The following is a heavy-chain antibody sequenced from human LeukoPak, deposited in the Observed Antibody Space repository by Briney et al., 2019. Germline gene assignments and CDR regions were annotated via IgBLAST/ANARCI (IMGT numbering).Heavy chain of an antibody. CDR2: IYYSGST. J-gene: IGHJ5*02. V-gene: IGHV4-31*03. D-gene: IGHD3-3*01. Sequence: PSQTLSLTCTVSGGSISSGGYYWSWIRQHPGKGLEWIGYIYYSGSTYYNPSLKSRVTMSVDTSKNQFSLKLSSVTAADTAVYYCARCTYYDFWSGSYPSGFDPWGQGTLVTVSS. CDR3: ARCTYYDFWSGSYPSGFDP. CDR1: GGSISSGGYY.